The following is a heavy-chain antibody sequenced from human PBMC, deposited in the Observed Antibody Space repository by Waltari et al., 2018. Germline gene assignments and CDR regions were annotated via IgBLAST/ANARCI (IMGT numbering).Heavy chain of an antibody. J-gene: IGHJ4*02. D-gene: IGHD2-2*01. CDR2: IYTSGST. V-gene: IGHV4-4*07. Sequence: QVQLQESGPGLVKPSETLSLTCTVSGGSISSYYWSWIRQPAGKGMEWIGRIYTSGSTNSHPSLKIRVTMSVDTSKNQFSLKLSSVTAADTAVYYCARGGFHCSSTSCYDSLDYWGQGTLVTVSS. CDR1: GGSISSYY. CDR3: ARGGFHCSSTSCYDSLDY.